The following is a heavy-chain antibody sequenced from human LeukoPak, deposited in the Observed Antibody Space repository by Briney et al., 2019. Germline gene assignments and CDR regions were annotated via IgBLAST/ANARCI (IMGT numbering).Heavy chain of an antibody. D-gene: IGHD6-6*01. CDR2: INHSGST. CDR1: GGSFSGYY. V-gene: IGHV4-34*01. J-gene: IGHJ6*03. Sequence: SETLSLTCAVYGGSFSGYYWSWIRQPPGKGLEWIGEINHSGSTNYNPSLKSRVTISVDTSKNQFSLKLSSVTAADTAVCYCARGLKNRSVAARPGYYYYYMDVWGKGTTVTVSS. CDR3: ARGLKNRSVAARPGYYYYYMDV.